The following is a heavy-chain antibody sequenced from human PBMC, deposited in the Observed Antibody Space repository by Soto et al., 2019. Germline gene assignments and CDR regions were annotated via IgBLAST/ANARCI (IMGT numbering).Heavy chain of an antibody. V-gene: IGHV3-23*01. CDR2: ISGSGDST. CDR1: GFTFSSYG. Sequence: PGGSLRLSCAASGFTFSSYGINWVSQAPGKGLGWVSGISGSGDSTHYADSVKGRFTISRDNSKNTLYLQMNSLRAEDTAVYYCAKQAPYSNSWYEIDHWGQGTLVTVSS. J-gene: IGHJ4*02. D-gene: IGHD6-13*01. CDR3: AKQAPYSNSWYEIDH.